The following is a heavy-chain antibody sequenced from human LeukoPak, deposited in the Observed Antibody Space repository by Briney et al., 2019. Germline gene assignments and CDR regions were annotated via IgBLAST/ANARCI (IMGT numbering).Heavy chain of an antibody. CDR3: ARDSRFGKLLIPYFDY. CDR1: GFTFSNYN. CDR2: ITSRSSSI. J-gene: IGHJ4*02. V-gene: IGHV3-48*02. Sequence: GGSLRLSCAASGFTFSNYNMDWVRQAPGKGLEWVSYITSRSSSIYYADSVKGRFTISRDNAQNSLYLQMNSLRDEDTAVYYCARDSRFGKLLIPYFDYWGQGTLVTVSS. D-gene: IGHD3-10*01.